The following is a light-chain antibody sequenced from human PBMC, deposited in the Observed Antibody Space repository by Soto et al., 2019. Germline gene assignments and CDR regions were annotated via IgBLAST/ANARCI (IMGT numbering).Light chain of an antibody. CDR2: GAS. V-gene: IGKV1-39*01. Sequence: DIQMTQSPSSLSACVEDRLTITSPASQSISIYLNWYQLKPGKAPNLLMYGASYLKSGVPKRFSGSGSGTDFTLTISSLQPEDFAIYYCQQTYTTPEITFGQGTRLEV. J-gene: IGKJ5*01. CDR3: QQTYTTPEIT. CDR1: QSISIY.